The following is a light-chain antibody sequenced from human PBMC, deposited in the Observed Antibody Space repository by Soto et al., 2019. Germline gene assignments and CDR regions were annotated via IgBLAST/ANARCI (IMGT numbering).Light chain of an antibody. V-gene: IGKV4-1*01. J-gene: IGKJ1*01. CDR1: QSVLFSSNNNNR. CDR2: WAS. Sequence: DIVMTQSPDSLAVSLGERVTINCKSSQSVLFSSNNNNRLAWYQQKPGQPPKLLIYWASTRESGVPDRFSGTGSGTDVNLTISSLQAEDVAVYYCQQYYSMPWTFGQGTKVEIK. CDR3: QQYYSMPWT.